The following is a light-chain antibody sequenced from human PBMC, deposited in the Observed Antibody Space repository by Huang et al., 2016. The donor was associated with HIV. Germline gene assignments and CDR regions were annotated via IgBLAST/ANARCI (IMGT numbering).Light chain of an antibody. V-gene: IGKV3-15*01. CDR3: QQYNNWPPLLT. J-gene: IGKJ4*01. CDR1: QSIINN. Sequence: EIVLTQSPATLSLSPGERAALSCRATQSIINNLAWYQQKDGQSPKLLSYGASTRATGIPARFRCSGSGTDFTLTISSLQSEDFAVYYCQQYNNWPPLLTFGGGTKVEIK. CDR2: GAS.